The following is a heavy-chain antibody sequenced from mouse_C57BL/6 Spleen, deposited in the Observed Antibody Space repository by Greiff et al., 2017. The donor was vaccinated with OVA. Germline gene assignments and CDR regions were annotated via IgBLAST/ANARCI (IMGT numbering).Heavy chain of an antibody. CDR2: IYPGDGDT. V-gene: IGHV1-82*01. CDR3: GRGNSNYPWFAY. J-gene: IGHJ3*01. CDR1: GYAFSSSW. Sequence: VQLQQSGPELVKPGASVKISCKASGYAFSSSWMNWVKQRPGKGLEWIGRIYPGDGDTNYNGKFKGKATLTADKSSSTAYMQRSSLTSEDSVVYCCGRGNSNYPWFAYWGQGTLVAVAA. D-gene: IGHD2-5*01.